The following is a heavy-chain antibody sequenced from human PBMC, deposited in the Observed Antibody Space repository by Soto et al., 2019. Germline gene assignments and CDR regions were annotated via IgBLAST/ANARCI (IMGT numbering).Heavy chain of an antibody. J-gene: IGHJ6*02. D-gene: IGHD5-12*01. V-gene: IGHV4-39*01. CDR2: IYYSGST. CDR3: ASGYGGSYYYHYGMDV. Sequence: PSETLSLTCTLSGGSISSSSYYWGWIRQPPGKGLEWIGSIYYSGSTYYNPSLKSRVTISVDTSKNQFSLKLSSVTAADTAVYYCASGYGGSYYYHYGMDVWGQGTTVTVSS. CDR1: GGSISSSSYY.